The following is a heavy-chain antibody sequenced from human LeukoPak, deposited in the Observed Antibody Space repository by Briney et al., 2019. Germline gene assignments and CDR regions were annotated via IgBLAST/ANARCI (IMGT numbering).Heavy chain of an antibody. Sequence: GESLKISCQGSGYIFTTYWIGWVRQMPGKGLEWMGIIYPGDSDTRCSPSFQGQVTISADKSISTAYLQWSSLKASDTAMYYCARLDGYNYYYYGMDVWGQGTTVTVSS. D-gene: IGHD5-24*01. V-gene: IGHV5-51*01. CDR1: GYIFTTYW. CDR2: IYPGDSDT. J-gene: IGHJ6*02. CDR3: ARLDGYNYYYYGMDV.